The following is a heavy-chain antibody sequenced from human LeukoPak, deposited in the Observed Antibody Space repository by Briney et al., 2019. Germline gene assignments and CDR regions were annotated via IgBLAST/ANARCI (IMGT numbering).Heavy chain of an antibody. D-gene: IGHD2-2*01. CDR1: GWSFNDYY. CDR2: INARGDT. V-gene: IGHV4-34*01. CDR3: ARGQVPAARGYNWFDP. Sequence: SETLSLTCAVDGWSFNDYYWNWVRQPPGKGLEWIGEINARGDTNYNPSLKSRVAISVDSSKNQFSLTLTSMIAADTAIYYCARGQVPAARGYNWFDPWGQGTLVTVSS. J-gene: IGHJ5*02.